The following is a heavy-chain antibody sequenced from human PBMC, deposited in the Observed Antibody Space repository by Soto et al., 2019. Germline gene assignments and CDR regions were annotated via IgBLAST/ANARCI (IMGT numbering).Heavy chain of an antibody. CDR1: GFTFSSYS. Sequence: GESLKISCAASGFTFSSYSMNWGRQASGEGLEWVSSISSSSSYIYYADSVKGRLTISRDNAKNSLYLQMNSLRAEDTAVYYCATQEDIGIWGQGTMVTVSS. J-gene: IGHJ3*02. D-gene: IGHD2-15*01. CDR3: ATQEDIGI. V-gene: IGHV3-21*01. CDR2: ISSSSSYI.